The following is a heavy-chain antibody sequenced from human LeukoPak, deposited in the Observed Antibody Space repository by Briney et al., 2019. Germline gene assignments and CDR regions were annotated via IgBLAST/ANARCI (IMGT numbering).Heavy chain of an antibody. V-gene: IGHV3-23*01. CDR3: AKGKIAAAGTFY. CDR1: GFTFTSYW. Sequence: GGSLRLSCAVSGFTFTSYWMSWVRQAPGKGLEWVSAISGSGGSTYYADSVKGRFTISRDNSKNTLYLQMNSLRAEDTAVYYCAKGKIAAAGTFYWGQGTLVTVSS. J-gene: IGHJ4*02. CDR2: ISGSGGST. D-gene: IGHD6-13*01.